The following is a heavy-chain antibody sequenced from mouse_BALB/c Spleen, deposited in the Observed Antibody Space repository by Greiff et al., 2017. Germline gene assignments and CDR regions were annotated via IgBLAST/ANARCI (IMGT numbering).Heavy chain of an antibody. CDR3: ARNHGLYAMDY. CDR2: IWSGGST. D-gene: IGHD1-2*01. V-gene: IGHV2-2*02. J-gene: IGHJ4*01. Sequence: VQLQESGPGLVQPSQSLSITCTVSGFSLTSYGVHWVRQSPGKGLEWLGVIWSGGSTDYNAAFISRLSISKDNSKSQVFFKMNSLQANDTAIYYCARNHGLYAMDYWGQGTSVTVSS. CDR1: GFSLTSYG.